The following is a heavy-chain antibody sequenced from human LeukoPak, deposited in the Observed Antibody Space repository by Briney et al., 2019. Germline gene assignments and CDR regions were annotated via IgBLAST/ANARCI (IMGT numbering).Heavy chain of an antibody. CDR1: GGSISSSSYY. CDR3: ARGSSGWYSHLGY. J-gene: IGHJ4*02. CDR2: IYYSGST. D-gene: IGHD6-19*01. Sequence: SETLSLTCTVSGGSISSSSYYWNWIRQPPGKGLEWIGYIYYSGSTNYNPSLKSRVTISIDTSKNQFSLKLSSVTAAGTAVYYCARGSSGWYSHLGYWGQGTLVTVSS. V-gene: IGHV4-61*01.